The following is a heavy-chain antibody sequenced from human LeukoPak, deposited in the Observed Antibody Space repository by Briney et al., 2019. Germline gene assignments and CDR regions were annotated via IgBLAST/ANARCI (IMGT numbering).Heavy chain of an antibody. V-gene: IGHV4-59*01. CDR3: AREEYGDYVGY. CDR1: GGSINSYS. J-gene: IGHJ4*02. D-gene: IGHD4-17*01. Sequence: SETLSLTCTVSGGSINSYSWSWIRQPPGKRLEWIGYVYYSGTTNYNPSLRSRVTISVDTSKNQFSLKLNSVTAADTAVYYCAREEYGDYVGYWGQGTLVTVAS. CDR2: VYYSGTT.